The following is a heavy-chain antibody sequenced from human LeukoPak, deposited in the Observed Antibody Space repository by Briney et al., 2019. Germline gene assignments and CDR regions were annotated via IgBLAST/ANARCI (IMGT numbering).Heavy chain of an antibody. V-gene: IGHV3-7*01. CDR3: ARWDGDYEGAEWFDP. Sequence: PGGSLRLSCAASGFSFSSYWMSWVRQAPGKGLEWVANIKQDGSEKYYVDSVKGRFTISRDNAKNSLYLQMNSLRAEDTAVYYCARWDGDYEGAEWFDPWGQGTLATVSS. D-gene: IGHD4-17*01. CDR2: IKQDGSEK. J-gene: IGHJ5*02. CDR1: GFSFSSYW.